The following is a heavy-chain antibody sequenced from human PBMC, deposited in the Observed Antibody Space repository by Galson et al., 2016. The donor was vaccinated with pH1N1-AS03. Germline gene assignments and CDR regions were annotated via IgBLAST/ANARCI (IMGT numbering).Heavy chain of an antibody. CDR2: ISYHGNNK. J-gene: IGHJ3*01. V-gene: IGHV3-30-3*01. CDR3: ARETIRAGEFDL. D-gene: IGHD1-26*01. CDR1: GFTFSSHC. Sequence: SLRLSCAASGFTFSSHCMHWARQAPDEGLEWVAGISYHGNNKFYAHSVKGRFTISRDSLQNTLDLQMNSLSAEDSAVYFCARETIRAGEFDLWGRGTVVTVSS.